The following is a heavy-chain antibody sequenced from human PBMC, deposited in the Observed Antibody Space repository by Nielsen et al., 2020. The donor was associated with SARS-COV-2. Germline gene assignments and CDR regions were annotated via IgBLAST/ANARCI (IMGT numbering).Heavy chain of an antibody. CDR1: GFTFSSYA. V-gene: IGHV3-23*03. CDR2: IYSGGSST. CDR3: ARDSSGDGFDP. J-gene: IGHJ5*02. Sequence: GESLKISCAASGFTFSSYAMSWVRQAPGKGLEWVSVIYSGGSSTYYADSVKGRFTISRDNAKNSLYLQMNSLRAEDTAVYYCARDSSGDGFDPWGQGTLVTVSS. D-gene: IGHD6-19*01.